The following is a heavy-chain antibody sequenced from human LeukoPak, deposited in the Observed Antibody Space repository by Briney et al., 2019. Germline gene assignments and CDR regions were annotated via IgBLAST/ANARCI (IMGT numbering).Heavy chain of an antibody. J-gene: IGHJ5*02. CDR3: ARDAIAAESWFDP. V-gene: IGHV3-33*01. CDR1: GFTFSSYG. CDR2: IWYDGSNK. Sequence: GGSLRLSCAASGFTFSSYGMHWVRQAPGKGLEWVAVIWYDGSNKYYADSVKGRFTISRDNSKNTPYLQMSSLRAEDTAVYYCARDAIAAESWFDPWGQGTLVTVSS. D-gene: IGHD6-13*01.